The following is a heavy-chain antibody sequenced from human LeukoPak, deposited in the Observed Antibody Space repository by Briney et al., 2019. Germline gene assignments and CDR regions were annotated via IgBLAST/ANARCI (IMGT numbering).Heavy chain of an antibody. Sequence: GASVKVSCKASGYTFTRYGISWVRQAPGQGLEWMGWISANNGDTNSAQKFQGRVTMTTDTSTSTAYMELRSLRPDDTAVYYCATDFFHGHCAGLSCFLLDYWGQGSLVTVSS. D-gene: IGHD2-15*01. CDR1: GYTFTRYG. V-gene: IGHV1-18*01. CDR2: ISANNGDT. J-gene: IGHJ4*02. CDR3: ATDFFHGHCAGLSCFLLDY.